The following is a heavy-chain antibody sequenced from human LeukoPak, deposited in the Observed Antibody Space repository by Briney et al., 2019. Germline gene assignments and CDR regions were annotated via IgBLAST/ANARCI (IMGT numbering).Heavy chain of an antibody. D-gene: IGHD3-16*02. CDR3: ASAGSYRHDY. CDR2: INTDGSTT. CDR1: GLTFSNYW. J-gene: IGHJ4*02. V-gene: IGHV3-74*01. Sequence: GGSLRPSCVASGLTFSNYWMHWVRQAPGKGLVWVSRINTDGSTTNYADSVKGRFTISRDNAKNTLYLQMNSLRVEDTAVYYCASAGSYRHDYWGRGTLVTVSS.